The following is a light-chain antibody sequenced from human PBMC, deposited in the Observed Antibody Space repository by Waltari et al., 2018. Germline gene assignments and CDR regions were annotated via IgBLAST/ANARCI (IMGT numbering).Light chain of an antibody. CDR3: MQSLQTPPWT. CDR2: LCS. V-gene: IGKV2-28*01. CDR1: QSLLDSNGYNY. J-gene: IGKJ1*01. Sequence: DIVMTQSPLSLPVTPGEPASISCRSSQSLLDSNGYNYLDWYLQKPGQSPQLLIYLCSNRASGVPDRFSRRGSGTYFTLIISRVEAEDVGIYYCMQSLQTPPWTFGQGTKVEIK.